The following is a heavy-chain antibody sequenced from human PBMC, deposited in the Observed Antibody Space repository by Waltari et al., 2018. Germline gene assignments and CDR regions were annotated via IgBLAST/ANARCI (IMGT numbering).Heavy chain of an antibody. CDR3: ARDRLTPSSPGDNFDH. CDR2: INGDGQII. Sequence: EVQLVESVGGLVQPGGSLRLSCSASGFTFSHFWMHWFRHSPGKGLMWVSRINGDGQIITYADSVKGRFTISRDNAKSTLYLQMNSLRVEDTGLYYCARDRLTPSSPGDNFDHWGQGTLVTVSP. D-gene: IGHD6-6*01. CDR1: GFTFSHFW. V-gene: IGHV3-74*01. J-gene: IGHJ4*02.